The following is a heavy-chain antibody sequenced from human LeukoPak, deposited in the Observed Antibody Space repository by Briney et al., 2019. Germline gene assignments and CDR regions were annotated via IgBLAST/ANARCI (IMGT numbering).Heavy chain of an antibody. Sequence: PGGSLRLSCAASGFTFDDYGMSWVRHAPGKGLEWVSGINWNGGSTGYADSVKGRFTISRDNAKNSLYLQMNSLRAEDTALYYCARGSYYYDSSGYYYDYWGQGTLATVSS. CDR3: ARGSYYYDSSGYYYDY. D-gene: IGHD3-22*01. J-gene: IGHJ4*02. CDR1: GFTFDDYG. CDR2: INWNGGST. V-gene: IGHV3-20*04.